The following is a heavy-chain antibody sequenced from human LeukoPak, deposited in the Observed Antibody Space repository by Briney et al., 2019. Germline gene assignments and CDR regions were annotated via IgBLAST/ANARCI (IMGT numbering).Heavy chain of an antibody. V-gene: IGHV5-51*01. J-gene: IGHJ2*01. CDR2: IYPGDSDT. Sequence: GESLKTSCKGSGYSFTSYWIGWVRQMPGKGLEWMGIIYPGDSDTRYSPSFQGQVTISADKSISTAYLQWSSLKASDTAMYYCARLGYYYDSSGYSHWYFDLWGRGTLVTVSS. CDR1: GYSFTSYW. D-gene: IGHD3-22*01. CDR3: ARLGYYYDSSGYSHWYFDL.